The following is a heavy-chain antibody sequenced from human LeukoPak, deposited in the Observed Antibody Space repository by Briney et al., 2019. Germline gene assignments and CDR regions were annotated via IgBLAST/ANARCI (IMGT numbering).Heavy chain of an antibody. D-gene: IGHD2-15*01. Sequence: GGSLRLSCAASGFTFSRYAMYWVRQAPGKGLEWVALISYNGSNKYYADSVKGRFTISRDNSKNTLYLQMNSLRAEDTAVYYCARGGYCSGGSCSPGGWFDPWGQGTLVTVSS. V-gene: IGHV3-30-3*01. J-gene: IGHJ5*02. CDR3: ARGGYCSGGSCSPGGWFDP. CDR1: GFTFSRYA. CDR2: ISYNGSNK.